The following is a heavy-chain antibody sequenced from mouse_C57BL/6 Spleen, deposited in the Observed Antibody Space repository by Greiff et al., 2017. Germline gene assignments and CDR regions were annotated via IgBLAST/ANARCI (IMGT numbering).Heavy chain of an antibody. Sequence: VQLKESGPGLVKPSQSLSLTCSVTGYSITSGYYWNWIRQFPGNKLEWMGYISYDGSNNYNPSLKNRISITRDTSKNQFFLKLNSVTTEDTATYYCARGSDYDSFDYWGQGTTLTVSS. CDR2: ISYDGSN. CDR1: GYSITSGYY. J-gene: IGHJ2*01. CDR3: ARGSDYDSFDY. V-gene: IGHV3-6*01. D-gene: IGHD2-4*01.